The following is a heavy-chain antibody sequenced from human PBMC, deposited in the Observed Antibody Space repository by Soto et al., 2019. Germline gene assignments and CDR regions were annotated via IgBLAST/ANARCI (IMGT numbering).Heavy chain of an antibody. D-gene: IGHD5-12*01. V-gene: IGHV1-3*01. J-gene: IGHJ1*01. CDR2: INAGNGDT. Sequence: VASVKVSCKASGYTFTSYPMHWVRQAPGQRLEWMGWINAGNGDTKYSQKFQGRVTFSRDTSASTAYMELSSLRFEDTAVYYCARVAWTTAEYFQYWGQGTLVTVSS. CDR3: ARVAWTTAEYFQY. CDR1: GYTFTSYP.